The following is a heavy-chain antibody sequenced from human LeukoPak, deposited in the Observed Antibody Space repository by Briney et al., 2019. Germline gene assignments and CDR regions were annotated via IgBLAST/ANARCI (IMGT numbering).Heavy chain of an antibody. CDR1: GGSFSGYY. Sequence: PSETLSLTCAVYGGSFSGYYWSWIRQPPGKGLEGSGEINHSGSTNYNPSLKSRVTMSVDTSKNQFSLKLSSVTAADTAVYYCARDRGTWNDDGFDYWGQGTLVTVSS. CDR3: ARDRGTWNDDGFDY. J-gene: IGHJ4*02. D-gene: IGHD1-1*01. V-gene: IGHV4-34*01. CDR2: INHSGST.